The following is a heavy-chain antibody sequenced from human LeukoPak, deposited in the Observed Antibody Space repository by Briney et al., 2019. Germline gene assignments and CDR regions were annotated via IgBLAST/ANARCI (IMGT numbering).Heavy chain of an antibody. V-gene: IGHV3-30*02. Sequence: GGSLRLSCAVSGFTFSSYGMHWVRQAPGKGLEWVAFIRYDGSNKYYADSVKGRFTISRDNSKNTLYVQMNSLRAEDTAVYYCAKDSSGYYYVPDGFDIWGQGTMVTVSS. J-gene: IGHJ3*02. CDR2: IRYDGSNK. D-gene: IGHD3-22*01. CDR1: GFTFSSYG. CDR3: AKDSSGYYYVPDGFDI.